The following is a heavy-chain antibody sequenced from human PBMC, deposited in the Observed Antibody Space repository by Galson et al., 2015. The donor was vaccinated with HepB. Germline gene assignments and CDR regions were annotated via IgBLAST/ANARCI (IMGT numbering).Heavy chain of an antibody. CDR1: GFTFSSYG. D-gene: IGHD3-10*01. CDR3: ARDLGPMGGYYYYGMDV. J-gene: IGHJ6*02. CDR2: IWYDGSNK. V-gene: IGHV3-33*01. Sequence: SLRLSCAASGFTFSSYGMHWVRQAPGKGLEWVAVIWYDGSNKYYADSVKGRFTISRDNSKNTLYLQMNSLRAEDTAVYYCARDLGPMGGYYYYGMDVWGQGTTVTVSS.